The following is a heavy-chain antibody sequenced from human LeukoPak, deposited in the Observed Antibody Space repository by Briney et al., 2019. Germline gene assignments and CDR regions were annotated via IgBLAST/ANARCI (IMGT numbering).Heavy chain of an antibody. CDR2: ISGSGGST. CDR3: AKDTYIFGGILDY. J-gene: IGHJ4*02. CDR1: GFTFSNYA. Sequence: QPGGSLRLSCAASGFTFSNYAMSWVRQAPGKGLEWVSAISGSGGSTYYTASVKGRFIISRDNSKNTLYLQMHSLRAEDTAVYYCAKDTYIFGGILDYWGQGALVTVSS. D-gene: IGHD3-16*01. V-gene: IGHV3-23*01.